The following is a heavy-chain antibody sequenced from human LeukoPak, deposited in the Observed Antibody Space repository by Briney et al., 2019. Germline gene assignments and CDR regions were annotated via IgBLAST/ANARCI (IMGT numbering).Heavy chain of an antibody. Sequence: PSETLSLTCIGSGGSISSYYLSWIRQPPGKGLEWIGYIYYSGSTNYNPSLKSRVTISVDTSKNQFSLELSSVTAADTAAYYCARDRYGGNHPFNYGGQRTLVTVSS. CDR1: GGSISSYY. D-gene: IGHD4-23*01. CDR3: ARDRYGGNHPFNY. J-gene: IGHJ4*02. CDR2: IYYSGST. V-gene: IGHV4-59*01.